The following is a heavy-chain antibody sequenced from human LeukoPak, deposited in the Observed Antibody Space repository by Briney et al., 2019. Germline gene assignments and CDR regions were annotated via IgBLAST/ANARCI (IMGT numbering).Heavy chain of an antibody. D-gene: IGHD6-19*01. CDR3: ARVEPPTEAVAGDYFDY. CDR2: IYTSGST. CDR1: GGSISSYSISYYY. Sequence: SETLSLTCTVSGGSISSYSISYYYWSWVRQPAGKGLEWIGRIYTSGSTNYNPSLKSRVTMSVDTSKNQFSLKLSSVTAADTAVYYCARVEPPTEAVAGDYFDYWGQGTLVTVSS. J-gene: IGHJ4*02. V-gene: IGHV4-4*07.